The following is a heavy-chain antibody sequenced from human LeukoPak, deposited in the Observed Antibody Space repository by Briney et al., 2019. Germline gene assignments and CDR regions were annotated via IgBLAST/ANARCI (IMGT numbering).Heavy chain of an antibody. J-gene: IGHJ4*02. CDR2: IWYDGSKK. CDR1: GFTFRSYA. D-gene: IGHD6-19*01. Sequence: PGRSLRLSCAASGFTFRSYAMHWIRQAPGKGLQWVAVIWYDGSKKYYVDSVKGRFTISRDNSKNTLYLQMDSLRVEDTAVYYCARGPRGARIEVAATGVDSWGQGTLVTVSS. CDR3: ARGPRGARIEVAATGVDS. V-gene: IGHV3-33*03.